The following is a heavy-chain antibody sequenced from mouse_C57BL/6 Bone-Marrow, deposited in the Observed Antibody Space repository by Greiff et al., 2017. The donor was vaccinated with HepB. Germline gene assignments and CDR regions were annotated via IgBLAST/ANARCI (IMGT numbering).Heavy chain of an antibody. V-gene: IGHV5-16*01. Sequence: EVQLVESEGGLVQPGSSMKLSCTASGFTFSDYYMAWVRQFPEKGLEWVANINYDGSSTYYLDSLQSRFIISRDNAKNILYLQMSSLKSEDTATYYCARNYYGSRFYAMDYWGQGTSVTVSS. J-gene: IGHJ4*01. CDR3: ARNYYGSRFYAMDY. CDR1: GFTFSDYY. D-gene: IGHD1-1*01. CDR2: INYDGSST.